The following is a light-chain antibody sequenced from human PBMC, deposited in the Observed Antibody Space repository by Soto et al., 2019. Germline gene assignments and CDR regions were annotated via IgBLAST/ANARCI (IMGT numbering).Light chain of an antibody. CDR1: QSISSW. V-gene: IGKV1-5*03. CDR2: KAS. Sequence: DIQMTQSPSTLSASVGDRVTITCRASQSISSWLAWYQQKPGTAPKLLIYKASSLESGLPSSFSGSGSGTESTLTISSLQPDDFATYYCQPYNSLYTFGQGTKLEIK. CDR3: QPYNSLYT. J-gene: IGKJ2*01.